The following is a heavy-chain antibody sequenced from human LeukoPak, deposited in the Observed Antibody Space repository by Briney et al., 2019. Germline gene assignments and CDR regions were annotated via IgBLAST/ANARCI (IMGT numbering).Heavy chain of an antibody. Sequence: ASVKVSCKASGYTFTSYAMHWVRQAPGQRLEWMGWINTGNGNTKYSQKFQGRVTFTKDTSASTASMELSSLRSEDTAVYYCAREVAATRKVGDLKDHYYYYYGMDVWGQGTTVSVSS. D-gene: IGHD2-15*01. J-gene: IGHJ6*02. CDR1: GYTFTSYA. CDR3: AREVAATRKVGDLKDHYYYYYGMDV. V-gene: IGHV1-3*04. CDR2: INTGNGNT.